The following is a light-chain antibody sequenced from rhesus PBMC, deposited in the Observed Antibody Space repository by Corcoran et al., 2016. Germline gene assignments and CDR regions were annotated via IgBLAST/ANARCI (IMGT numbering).Light chain of an antibody. Sequence: DIQMSQSPSSLSASVGDRVTITCRASQGISSYINWYQQKPGKAPKLLIYYANSSARGVPSRCSGSGSGTAFTLTISSLQPEDFATYYCPQGNSNPWTFGQGAKVEIK. CDR1: QGISSY. V-gene: IGKV1-32*02. J-gene: IGKJ1*01. CDR2: YAN. CDR3: PQGNSNPWT.